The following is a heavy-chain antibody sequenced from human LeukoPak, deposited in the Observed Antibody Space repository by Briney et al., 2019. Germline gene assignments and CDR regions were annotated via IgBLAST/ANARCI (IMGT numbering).Heavy chain of an antibody. CDR1: GGSINTYY. J-gene: IGHJ4*02. V-gene: IGHV4-59*01. CDR2: IYYSGST. Sequence: SETLSLTCSVSGGSINTYYWSWIRQPPGKGLEWIGYIYYSGSTDYNPSLESRVTISVDTSKIQFSLKLSSVTAADTAVYYCARGIYSSGYYYYFDYWGQGILVTVSS. CDR3: ARGIYSSGYYYYFDY. D-gene: IGHD3-22*01.